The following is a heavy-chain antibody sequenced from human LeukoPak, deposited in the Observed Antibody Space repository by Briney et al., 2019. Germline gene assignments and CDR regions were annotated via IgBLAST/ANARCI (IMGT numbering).Heavy chain of an antibody. Sequence: SETLSLTCTVSGGSISSSSYYWGWIRQPPGKGLEWIGRIYYSGSTYYNPSLKSRVTISVDTSKNQFSLKLSSVTAADTAVYYCARYPKVRIVGATSGLDYWGQGTLVTVSS. CDR1: GGSISSSSYY. CDR2: IYYSGST. CDR3: ARYPKVRIVGATSGLDY. J-gene: IGHJ4*02. V-gene: IGHV4-39*01. D-gene: IGHD1-26*01.